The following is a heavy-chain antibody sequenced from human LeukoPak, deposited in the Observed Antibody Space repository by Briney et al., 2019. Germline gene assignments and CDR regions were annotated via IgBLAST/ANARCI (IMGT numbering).Heavy chain of an antibody. D-gene: IGHD5-18*01. CDR2: ISGSGGST. V-gene: IGHV3-23*01. J-gene: IGHJ4*02. CDR1: GFTFSSYA. Sequence: GGSLRLSCAASGFTFSSYAMSWVRQAPGKGLEWVSAISGSGGSTYYADSVKGRFTISRDNSENTLYLQMNSLRAEDTAVYYCATGQTDSRYYFDFWGQGTLVTVSS. CDR3: ATGQTDSRYYFDF.